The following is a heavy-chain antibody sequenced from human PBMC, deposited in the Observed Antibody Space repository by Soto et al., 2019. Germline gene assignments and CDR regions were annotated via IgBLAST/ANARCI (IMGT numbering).Heavy chain of an antibody. CDR1: GGTFSSYA. J-gene: IGHJ3*02. V-gene: IGHV1-69*12. Sequence: QVQLVQSGAEVKKPGSSVKVSCKASGGTFSSYAISWVRQAPGQGLEWMGGIIPIFGTANYAQKFQGRVTITADESTSTAYMELSSLRSEDTAVYYCARVGGPITGTMLLLDAFDIWGQGTMVTVSS. CDR2: IIPIFGTA. CDR3: ARVGGPITGTMLLLDAFDI. D-gene: IGHD1-20*01.